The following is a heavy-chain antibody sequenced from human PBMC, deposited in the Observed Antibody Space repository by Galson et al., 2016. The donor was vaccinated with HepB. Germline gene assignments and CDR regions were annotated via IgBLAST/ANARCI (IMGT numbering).Heavy chain of an antibody. Sequence: SLRLSCAASGFSFSSYGMHWVRQAPGKGLEWVSSISGSGGSTFYADSVKGRFTISRDNSKNTLYLQMNSLRAEDTAVYYCAKARDGLRYFDWYYFDYWGQGTLVTVSS. CDR1: GFSFSSYG. D-gene: IGHD3-9*01. CDR2: ISGSGGST. V-gene: IGHV3-23*01. CDR3: AKARDGLRYFDWYYFDY. J-gene: IGHJ4*02.